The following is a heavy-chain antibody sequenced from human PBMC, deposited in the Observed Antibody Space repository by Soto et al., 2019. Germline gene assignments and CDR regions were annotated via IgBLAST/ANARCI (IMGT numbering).Heavy chain of an antibody. D-gene: IGHD5-18*01. CDR1: GFTFSSYA. CDR2: ISGSGGST. J-gene: IGHJ5*02. V-gene: IGHV3-23*01. CDR3: AILGMVTIRGWFDP. Sequence: PGGSLRLSCAASGFTFSSYAMSWVRQAPGKGLEWVSAISGSGGSTYYADSVKGRFTISRDNSKNTLYLQMSSLRAEDTAVYYCAILGMVTIRGWFDPWGQGTLVTVSS.